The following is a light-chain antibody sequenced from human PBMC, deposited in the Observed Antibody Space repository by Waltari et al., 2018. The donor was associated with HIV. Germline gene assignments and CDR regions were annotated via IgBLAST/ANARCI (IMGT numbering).Light chain of an antibody. CDR2: SNN. CDR3: AAWDDSLNGVV. Sequence: QSVLTQPPSASGTPGQRVTISCSGSSSNIGRHTVHWYQQLPGTAPKLLIYSNNQRPSGVPDRFSGSKSGTSASLAISGLQSEDEADYYCAAWDDSLNGVVFGGGTKLTVL. V-gene: IGLV1-44*01. CDR1: SSNIGRHT. J-gene: IGLJ2*01.